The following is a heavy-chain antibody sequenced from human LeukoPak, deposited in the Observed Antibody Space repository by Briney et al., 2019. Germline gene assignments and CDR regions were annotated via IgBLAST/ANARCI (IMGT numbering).Heavy chain of an antibody. Sequence: PGGSLRLSCAASGFTFSSYAMSWVRQAPGKGLEWVSVISTSGGSTYYADSVKGRFTISRDNSKNTLYLQMNSLRAEDTAVYYCAKSGVVRGVIYYFDYWGQGTLVTVSS. D-gene: IGHD3-10*01. CDR3: AKSGVVRGVIYYFDY. J-gene: IGHJ4*02. CDR1: GFTFSSYA. V-gene: IGHV3-23*01. CDR2: ISTSGGST.